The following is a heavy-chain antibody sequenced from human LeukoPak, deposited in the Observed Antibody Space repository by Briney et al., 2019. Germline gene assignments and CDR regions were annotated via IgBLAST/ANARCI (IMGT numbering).Heavy chain of an antibody. J-gene: IGHJ4*02. Sequence: SETLSLTCTVSGVSISSSNSYWGWIRQPPGKGLEWIGSIYYSGSTYYNPSLKSRVTISVDTSKNQFSLKLSSVTAADTAVYYCARVGSGWEGYYFDYWGQGTLVTVSS. D-gene: IGHD6-19*01. CDR1: GVSISSSNSY. V-gene: IGHV4-39*07. CDR2: IYYSGST. CDR3: ARVGSGWEGYYFDY.